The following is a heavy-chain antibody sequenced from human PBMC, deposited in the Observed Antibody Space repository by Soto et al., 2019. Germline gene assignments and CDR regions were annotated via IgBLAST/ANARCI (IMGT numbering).Heavy chain of an antibody. D-gene: IGHD3-16*02. J-gene: IGHJ2*01. CDR3: ARDRYDYWYFDL. CDR1: GGSISSGGYY. V-gene: IGHV4-31*01. Sequence: PSETLSLTCTVSGGSISSGGYYWSWIRQHPGKGLEWIGYIYYSGSTYYNPSLKSLVTISVDTSKNQFSLKLSSVTAADTAVYYCARDRYDYWYFDLCGRGTLLTVSS. CDR2: IYYSGST.